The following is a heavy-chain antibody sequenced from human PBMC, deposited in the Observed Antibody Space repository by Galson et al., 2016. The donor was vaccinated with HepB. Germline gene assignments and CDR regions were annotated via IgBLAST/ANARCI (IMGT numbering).Heavy chain of an antibody. CDR1: DGSISSYY. Sequence: ETLSLTCTVSDGSISSYYWSWIRRPPGKGLEWIGYIYYSGGTKYNPSLKSRVTISVDMSKNQFSLKLSSVTAADTAVYYCARGRFREGGGTTGYYYYGMDVWGQGTTVSVSS. CDR2: IYYSGGT. CDR3: ARGRFREGGGTTGYYYYGMDV. D-gene: IGHD1-1*01. J-gene: IGHJ6*02. V-gene: IGHV4-59*01.